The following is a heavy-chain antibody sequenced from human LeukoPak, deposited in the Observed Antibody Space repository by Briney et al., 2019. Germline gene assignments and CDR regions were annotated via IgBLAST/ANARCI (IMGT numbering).Heavy chain of an antibody. CDR1: GGTFSSYA. D-gene: IGHD3-22*01. V-gene: IGHV1-69*13. Sequence: ALVKVSCKASGGTFSSYAISWVRQAPGQGLEWMGGIIPIFGTANYAQEFQGRVTITADESTSTAYMELSSLRSEDTAVYYCARDAQQRYYYDSSGYSDAFDIWGQGTMVTVSS. CDR3: ARDAQQRYYYDSSGYSDAFDI. J-gene: IGHJ3*02. CDR2: IIPIFGTA.